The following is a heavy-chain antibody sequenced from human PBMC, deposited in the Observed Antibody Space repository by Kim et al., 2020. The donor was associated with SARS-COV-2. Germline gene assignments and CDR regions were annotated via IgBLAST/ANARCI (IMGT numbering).Heavy chain of an antibody. CDR1: GFTFSSYG. D-gene: IGHD3-22*01. CDR3: AREAADYYDSSGYQFDY. V-gene: IGHV3-33*01. Sequence: GGSLRLSCAASGFTFSSYGMHWVRQAPGKGLEWVAVIWYDGSNKYYADSVKGRFTISRDNSKNTLYLQMNSLRAEDTAVYYCAREAADYYDSSGYQFDYWGQGTLVTVSS. CDR2: IWYDGSNK. J-gene: IGHJ4*02.